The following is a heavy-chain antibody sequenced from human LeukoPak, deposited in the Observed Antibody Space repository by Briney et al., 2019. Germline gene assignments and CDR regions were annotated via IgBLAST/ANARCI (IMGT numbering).Heavy chain of an antibody. CDR3: ARDYYDSSGYQVFDY. Sequence: TPSEALSLTCTVSGDSISSYYWSWIRQPAAKGLEWIGRIYTSGSTNYNPSLKSRDTMSVDTSKNQFSLKLSSVTAADTTVYYCARDYYDSSGYQVFDYWGQGTLVTVSS. J-gene: IGHJ4*02. V-gene: IGHV4-4*07. CDR2: IYTSGST. D-gene: IGHD3-22*01. CDR1: GDSISSYY.